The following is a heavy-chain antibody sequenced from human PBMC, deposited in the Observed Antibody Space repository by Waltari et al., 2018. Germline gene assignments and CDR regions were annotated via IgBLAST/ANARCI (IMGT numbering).Heavy chain of an antibody. J-gene: IGHJ5*02. CDR3: APDAYYYGSGSYYNWFDP. CDR1: GGTFSSYA. Sequence: QVQLVQSGAEVKKPGSSVKVSCKASGGTFSSYAISWVRQAPGQGLEWMGGITPIFGTANYAQKFQGRVTITADKSTSTAYMELSSLRSEDTAVYYCAPDAYYYGSGSYYNWFDPWGQGTLVTVSS. CDR2: ITPIFGTA. V-gene: IGHV1-69*14. D-gene: IGHD3-10*01.